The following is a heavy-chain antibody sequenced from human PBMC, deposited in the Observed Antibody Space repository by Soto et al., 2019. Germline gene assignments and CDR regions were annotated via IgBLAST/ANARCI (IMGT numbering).Heavy chain of an antibody. CDR3: ARARVRGPYYSSGYYRAEYFHH. J-gene: IGHJ1*01. CDR1: GYTFTSYY. Sequence: ASVKVSCKASGYTFTSYYMHWVRQAPGQGLEWMGIINPSGGSTSYAQKFQGRVTMTRDTSTSTVYMELSSLRSEDTAVYYCARARVRGPYYSSGYYRAEYFHHWGQGTLVTVSS. V-gene: IGHV1-46*01. D-gene: IGHD3-22*01. CDR2: INPSGGST.